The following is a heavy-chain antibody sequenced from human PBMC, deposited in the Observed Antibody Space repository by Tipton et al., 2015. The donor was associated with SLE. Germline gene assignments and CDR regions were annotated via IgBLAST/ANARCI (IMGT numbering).Heavy chain of an antibody. D-gene: IGHD5-12*01. CDR1: GFTFDDYA. J-gene: IGHJ3*02. CDR2: ISWNSGSI. V-gene: IGHV3-9*01. Sequence: QLVQSGGGLVQPGRSLRLSCAASGFTFDDYAMHWVRQAPGKGLEWVSGISWNSGSIGYADSVKGRFTISRDDANNSLYLRMNSLRAEDTALYYCAKLRLDAFDIWGQGTMVTVSS. CDR3: AKLRLDAFDI.